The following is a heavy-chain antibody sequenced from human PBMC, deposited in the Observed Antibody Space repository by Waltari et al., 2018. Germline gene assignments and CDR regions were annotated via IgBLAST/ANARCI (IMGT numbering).Heavy chain of an antibody. Sequence: EAQLVESGGGLVQPGGSLRLSCAASGFSFSSYEMNWVRQAPGEGLEWISYISDSDNSKFYAESVKGRFTVSRDNAKNSLHLEMNSLRAEDTATYYCVRDGLGSGRTRVDVWGQGTTVIVSS. D-gene: IGHD2-2*01. CDR3: VRDGLGSGRTRVDV. CDR1: GFSFSSYE. V-gene: IGHV3-48*03. CDR2: ISDSDNSK. J-gene: IGHJ6*02.